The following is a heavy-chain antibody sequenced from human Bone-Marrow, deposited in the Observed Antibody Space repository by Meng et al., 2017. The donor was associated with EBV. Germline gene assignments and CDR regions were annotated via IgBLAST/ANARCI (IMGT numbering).Heavy chain of an antibody. CDR2: LIPLSDAP. Sequence: GRVVRSGAEVRKPGSSGKVSCKTSGGTFRSDAISWVRQAPGQGLEWMGGLIPLSDAPHYAQKFQGRVTITADESTSTHYLDLSGLRAEDTAVYYCASESGRGYTPDYWGQGTLVTVSS. CDR1: GGTFRSDA. D-gene: IGHD3-10*01. J-gene: IGHJ4*02. V-gene: IGHV1-69*01. CDR3: ASESGRGYTPDY.